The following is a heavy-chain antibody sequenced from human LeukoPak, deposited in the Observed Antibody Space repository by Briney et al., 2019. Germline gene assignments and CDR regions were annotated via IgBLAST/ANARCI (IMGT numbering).Heavy chain of an antibody. CDR3: ARDLDYGDYYFDY. CDR2: ISGSDDST. V-gene: IGHV3-23*01. CDR1: GFTFSSYA. Sequence: GGSLRLSCAASGFTFSSYAMTWVRLAPGKGLEWVSCISGSDDSTDYADSVKGRFTISRDNAKNSLYLQMNSLRDEDTAVYYCARDLDYGDYYFDYWGQGTLVTVSS. D-gene: IGHD4-17*01. J-gene: IGHJ4*02.